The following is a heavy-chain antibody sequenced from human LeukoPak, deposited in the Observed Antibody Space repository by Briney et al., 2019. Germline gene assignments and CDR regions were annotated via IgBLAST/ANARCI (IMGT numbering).Heavy chain of an antibody. CDR3: ARDGILGSHDS. V-gene: IGHV3-74*01. J-gene: IGHJ4*02. Sequence: GGSLRLSCAASGFTLSNHWMHWVRQAPGKGLVWVSHITSDGSGTSYADSVKGRFTISRDIPKNTLYLQMNSLRAEDTAIYYCARDGILGSHDSWGQGTLVTVSS. CDR2: ITSDGSGT. D-gene: IGHD2-15*01. CDR1: GFTLSNHW.